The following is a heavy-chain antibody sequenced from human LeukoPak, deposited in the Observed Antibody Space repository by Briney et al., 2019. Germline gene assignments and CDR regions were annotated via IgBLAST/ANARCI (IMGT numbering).Heavy chain of an antibody. CDR3: VKASGYRYGSYYFDY. J-gene: IGHJ4*02. CDR2: INNDGGST. CDR1: GFTFSVYA. D-gene: IGHD5-18*01. V-gene: IGHV3-64D*09. Sequence: GGSLRLSCSASGFTFSVYAMQWVRQAPGRGLEYVSDINNDGGSTNYADSLKGRFTISRDNSKNTLFLQMSSLRAEDTAIYYCVKASGYRYGSYYFDYWAQGALVTVSS.